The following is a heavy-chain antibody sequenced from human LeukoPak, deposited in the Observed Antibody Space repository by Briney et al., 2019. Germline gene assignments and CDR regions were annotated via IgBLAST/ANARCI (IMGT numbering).Heavy chain of an antibody. V-gene: IGHV4-34*01. D-gene: IGHD3-10*01. J-gene: IGHJ4*02. CDR1: GGSFSGYY. Sequence: SETLSLTCAVYGGSFSGYYWTWIRQPPGKGLEWIREINHSGSTNYNPSLQSRVTISVDTSKNQFSLKVSSVTAADTAVYYCARGDSSGSYYAPLDYWGQGTLVTVSS. CDR3: ARGDSSGSYYAPLDY. CDR2: INHSGST.